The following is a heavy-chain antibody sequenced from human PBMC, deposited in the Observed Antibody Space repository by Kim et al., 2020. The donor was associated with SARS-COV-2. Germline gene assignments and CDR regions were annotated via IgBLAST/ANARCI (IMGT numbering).Heavy chain of an antibody. D-gene: IGHD3-3*01. CDR1: GGSISISSYY. J-gene: IGHJ5*02. Sequence: SETLSLTCTVSGGSISISSYYWGWIRQPPGKGLEWIGSIYYSGSTYYNPSLKSRVTISVDTSKNHFSLKLSSVTAADTAVYYCARDESNQVAPYYDFWSGYHRWFDPWGQGTLVTVSS. CDR2: IYYSGST. V-gene: IGHV4-39*02. CDR3: ARDESNQVAPYYDFWSGYHRWFDP.